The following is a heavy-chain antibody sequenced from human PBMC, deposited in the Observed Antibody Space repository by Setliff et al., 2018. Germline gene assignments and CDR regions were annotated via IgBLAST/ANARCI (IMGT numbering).Heavy chain of an antibody. Sequence: PSETLSLTCTVSGGSISSGSYYWSWIRQPAGKGLEWIGRIYTSGSTNYNPSLKSRVTISVDTSKNQFSLKLSSVTAADTAVYYCARARYSNFLSWFDPWGQGTLVTVSS. V-gene: IGHV4-61*02. D-gene: IGHD4-4*01. J-gene: IGHJ5*02. CDR3: ARARYSNFLSWFDP. CDR2: IYTSGST. CDR1: GGSISSGSYY.